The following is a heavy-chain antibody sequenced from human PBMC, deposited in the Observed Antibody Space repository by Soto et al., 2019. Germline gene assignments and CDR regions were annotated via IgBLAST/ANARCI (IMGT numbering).Heavy chain of an antibody. D-gene: IGHD2-15*01. V-gene: IGHV4-30-2*01. J-gene: IGHJ6*02. CDR1: GGSISSGGYS. CDR3: ARGPGGTYYYYGMDV. Sequence: SETLSLTCAVSGGSISSGGYSWSWIRQPPGKGLEWIGYIYHSGSTYYNPSPKSRVTISVDRSKNQFSLKLSSVTAADTAVYYCARGPGGTYYYYGMDVWGQGTTVTV. CDR2: IYHSGST.